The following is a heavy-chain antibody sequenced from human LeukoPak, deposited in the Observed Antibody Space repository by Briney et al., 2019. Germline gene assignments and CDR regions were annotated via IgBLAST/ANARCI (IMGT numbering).Heavy chain of an antibody. CDR2: IGTTGDT. D-gene: IGHD3-9*01. Sequence: GGSLRLSCAASGFTFSSYAMSWVRQAPGKGLEWVSAIGTTGDTYYSDSVKGRFTISRENAKSSLYLQMNSLRVGDTAVYFCARVKGGNSDWSRDAFDIWGQGTMVAVSS. V-gene: IGHV3-13*01. J-gene: IGHJ3*02. CDR3: ARVKGGNSDWSRDAFDI. CDR1: GFTFSSYA.